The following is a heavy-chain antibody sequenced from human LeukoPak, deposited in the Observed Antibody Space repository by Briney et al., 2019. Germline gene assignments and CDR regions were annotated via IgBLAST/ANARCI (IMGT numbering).Heavy chain of an antibody. CDR3: ARAQYYDYVWGSYRTPPRDI. D-gene: IGHD3-16*02. CDR1: GYTFTSYG. V-gene: IGHV1-18*04. CDR2: ISAYNGNT. J-gene: IGHJ3*02. Sequence: DSVKVSCKASGYTFTSYGISWVRQAPGQGLEWMGWISAYNGNTNYAQKLQGRVTMTTDTSTSTAYMELRSLRSDDTAVYYCARAQYYDYVWGSYRTPPRDIWGQGTMVTVSS.